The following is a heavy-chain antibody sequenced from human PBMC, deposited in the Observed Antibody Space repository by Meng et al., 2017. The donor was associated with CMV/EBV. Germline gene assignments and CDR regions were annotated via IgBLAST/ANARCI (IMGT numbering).Heavy chain of an antibody. CDR3: ARDFSFCSSTSCYPTEFDY. CDR2: ISSSGSTI. Sequence: GESLKISCAASGFTFSSYEMNWVRQAPGKGLEWVSYISSSGSTIYYAASVKGRFTISRDNAKNSLYLQMNSLRAEDTAVYYCARDFSFCSSTSCYPTEFDYWGQGTLVTVSS. J-gene: IGHJ4*02. D-gene: IGHD2-2*01. V-gene: IGHV3-48*03. CDR1: GFTFSSYE.